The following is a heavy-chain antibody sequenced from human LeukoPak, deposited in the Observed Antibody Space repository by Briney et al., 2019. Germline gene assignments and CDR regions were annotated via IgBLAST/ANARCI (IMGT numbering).Heavy chain of an antibody. CDR3: AKVTVTLSLHTQNWFDP. V-gene: IGHV3-23*01. D-gene: IGHD4-11*01. J-gene: IGHJ5*02. CDR2: ISGSGGIK. Sequence: GGSLRLSCAASGFTFSSYARSWVRQAPGRGLEGVSAISGSGGIKHYAESVKGRLTISRHNSKKTLYTRMNSLRAADTAVYYCAKVTVTLSLHTQNWFDPWGQGTLVTVSS. CDR1: GFTFSSYA.